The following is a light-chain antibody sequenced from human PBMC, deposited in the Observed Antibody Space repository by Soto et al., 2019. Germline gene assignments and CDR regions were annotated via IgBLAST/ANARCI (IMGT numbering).Light chain of an antibody. CDR2: AAS. Sequence: AIQMTQSPSSLSASVGDRVTIACRASQGITDDLGWYQQKPGKAPKLLIYAASSLQSGVPSRFSGSGSGTDFTLTISSLQPEDFATYYCLQNFNFPWTFGLGTKVDIK. V-gene: IGKV1-6*01. J-gene: IGKJ1*01. CDR3: LQNFNFPWT. CDR1: QGITDD.